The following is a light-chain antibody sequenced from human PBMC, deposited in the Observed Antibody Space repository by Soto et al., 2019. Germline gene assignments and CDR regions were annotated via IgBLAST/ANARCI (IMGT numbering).Light chain of an antibody. V-gene: IGKV3-15*01. CDR1: QSVGNN. CDR3: QQYESWPPLFT. CDR2: GAS. Sequence: DIVVTQSPATLSVSPGERATLYCRASQSVGNNLAWYQQKPGQAPSLFIFGASVRATGVPDRFSGSGSGTEFTLSISNLQSEDSAVYYCQQYESWPPLFTFGQGTKVDIK. J-gene: IGKJ2*01.